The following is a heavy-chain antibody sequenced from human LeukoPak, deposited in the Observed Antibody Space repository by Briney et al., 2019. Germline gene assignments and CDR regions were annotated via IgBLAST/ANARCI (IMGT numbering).Heavy chain of an antibody. CDR2: INPNSGGT. CDR1: GYTFTSYG. Sequence: ASVKVSCKASGYTFTSYGISWVRQAPGQGLEWMGWINPNSGGTNYAQKFQGWVTMTRDTSISTAYMELSRLRSDDTAVYYCARAPHLRSTPLYYLDYWGQGTLVTVSS. CDR3: ARAPHLRSTPLYYLDY. V-gene: IGHV1-2*04. J-gene: IGHJ4*02. D-gene: IGHD4-17*01.